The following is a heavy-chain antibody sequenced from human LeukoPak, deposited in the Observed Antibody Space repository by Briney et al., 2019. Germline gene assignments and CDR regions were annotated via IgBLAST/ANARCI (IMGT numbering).Heavy chain of an antibody. J-gene: IGHJ2*01. CDR3: AKGGYDILTGYHYWYFDL. CDR2: ISGSGGST. Sequence: GGSLRLSYAASGFTFSSYAMSWVRQAPGKGLEWVSAISGSGGSTYYADSVKGRFTISRDNSKNTLYLQMNSLRAEDTAVYYCAKGGYDILTGYHYWYFDLWGRGTLVTVSS. CDR1: GFTFSSYA. V-gene: IGHV3-23*01. D-gene: IGHD3-9*01.